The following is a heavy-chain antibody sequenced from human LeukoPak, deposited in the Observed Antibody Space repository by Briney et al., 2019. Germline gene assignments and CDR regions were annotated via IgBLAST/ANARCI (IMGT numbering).Heavy chain of an antibody. CDR1: GFTFSNYV. Sequence: GGSLRLSCAASGFTFSNYVMHWVGQAPGRGLEWVAFIQYDGSDNYYVDSVKGRFTISRDNSKNTMYLQMNSLRAEDTAVYYCASNSAYDGGYWGQGTLVTVSA. V-gene: IGHV3-30*02. J-gene: IGHJ4*02. CDR2: IQYDGSDN. CDR3: ASNSAYDGGY. D-gene: IGHD5-12*01.